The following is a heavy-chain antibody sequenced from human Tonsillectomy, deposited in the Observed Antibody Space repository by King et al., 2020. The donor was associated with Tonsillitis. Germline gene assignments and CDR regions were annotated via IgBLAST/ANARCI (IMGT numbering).Heavy chain of an antibody. CDR3: ARQGDLGLFLFYL. D-gene: IGHD2-21*01. J-gene: IGHJ4*02. CDR1: GGSISSSSYY. CDR2: IYYSGST. Sequence: QLQESGPGLVKPSETLSLTCTVSGGSISSSSYYWGWIRQPPGKGLEWIGSIYYSGSTYYNPSLKSRVTISVDTSKNQFSLKLSSVTAADTAVYYCARQGDLGLFLFYLWGQGTPVP. V-gene: IGHV4-39*07.